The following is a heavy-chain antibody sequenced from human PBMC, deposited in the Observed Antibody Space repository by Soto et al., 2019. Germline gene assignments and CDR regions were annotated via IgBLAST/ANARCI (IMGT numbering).Heavy chain of an antibody. CDR1: GYTLTELS. CDR2: FDPEDGET. J-gene: IGHJ6*02. Sequence: AASVKVSCKVSGYTLTELSMHWVRQAPGKGLEWMGGFDPEDGETIYAQKFQGRVTMTEDTSTDTAYMELSSLRSEDTAVYFCAIMTTVTTVSGSYYYYGMDVWGQGTTVTVSS. D-gene: IGHD4-17*01. CDR3: AIMTTVTTVSGSYYYYGMDV. V-gene: IGHV1-24*01.